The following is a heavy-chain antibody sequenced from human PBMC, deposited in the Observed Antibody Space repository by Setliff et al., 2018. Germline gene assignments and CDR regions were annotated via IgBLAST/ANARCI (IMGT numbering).Heavy chain of an antibody. CDR3: ARAIYSSGWYLRYYYYMDV. CDR1: GGSFSGYY. V-gene: IGHV4-34*01. D-gene: IGHD6-19*01. J-gene: IGHJ6*03. CDR2: VNHSGST. Sequence: PSETLSLTCAVYGGSFSGYYWSRIRQPPGKGLEWIGEVNHSGSTNYNPSLKSRVTISVDTSKNQFSLKLSSVTAADTAVYYCARAIYSSGWYLRYYYYMDVWGKGTTVTVS.